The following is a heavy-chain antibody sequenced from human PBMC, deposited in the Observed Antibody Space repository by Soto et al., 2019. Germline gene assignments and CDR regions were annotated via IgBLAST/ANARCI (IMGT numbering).Heavy chain of an antibody. CDR1: GFTFRSYA. V-gene: IGHV3-23*01. CDR2: ISGSGIST. J-gene: IGHJ2*01. CDR3: AKEPVGPDWYFEL. Sequence: DVQLLESGGGLVQPGGSLRLSCAASGFTFRSYAMSWVRQAPGKGLEWVSGISGSGISTHYADSVKGRFTVSRDNSQNTLYLQMNSLRAEDAAVYNCAKEPVGPDWYFELWGRGTLVTVSS.